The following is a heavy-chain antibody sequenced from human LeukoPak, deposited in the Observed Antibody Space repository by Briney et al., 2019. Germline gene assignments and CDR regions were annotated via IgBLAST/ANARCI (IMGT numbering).Heavy chain of an antibody. CDR3: ATGRSTTTTLPDY. D-gene: IGHD2/OR15-2a*01. J-gene: IGHJ4*02. V-gene: IGHV3-23*01. CDR2: ISASGSST. Sequence: GGSLRLSCVGSGFTFSNYAMTWVLQAPGKGLEWVSAISASGSSTYYVDSLKGRFTISRDNSKDTLSLQINGLRDEDTAVYYCATGRSTTTTLPDYWGQGTLVTVSS. CDR1: GFTFSNYA.